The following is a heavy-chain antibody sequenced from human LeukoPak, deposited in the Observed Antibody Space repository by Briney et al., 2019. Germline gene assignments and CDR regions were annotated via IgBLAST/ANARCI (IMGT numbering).Heavy chain of an antibody. D-gene: IGHD3-10*01. CDR2: IGGSGDST. CDR1: GFTFSNSV. CDR3: AKLPTSYPNWFDP. V-gene: IGHV3-23*01. Sequence: PGGSLRLSCAASGFTFSNSVMGWVRQAPGKGLEWVSAIGGSGDSTYYTDSVTGRFTISRDNSKNTLYLQMNSLRAEDTALYYCAKLPTSYPNWFDPWGQGTLVTVSS. J-gene: IGHJ5*02.